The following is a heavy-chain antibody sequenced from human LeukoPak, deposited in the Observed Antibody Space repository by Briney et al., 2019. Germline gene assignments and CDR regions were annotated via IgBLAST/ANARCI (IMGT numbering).Heavy chain of an antibody. CDR2: IYYSGST. J-gene: IGHJ6*02. Sequence: SETLSLTCTVSGGSISSYYWSWIRQPPGKGLEWIGYIYYSGSTNYNPSLKSRVTISVDTSKNQFSLKLSSVTAADTAVYYCVGSCYYKPFNYYYGMDVWGQGTTVTVSS. D-gene: IGHD3-3*01. CDR1: GGSISSYY. V-gene: IGHV4-59*01. CDR3: VGSCYYKPFNYYYGMDV.